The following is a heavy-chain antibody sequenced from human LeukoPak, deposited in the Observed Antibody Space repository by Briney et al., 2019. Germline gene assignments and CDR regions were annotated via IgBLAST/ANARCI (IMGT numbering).Heavy chain of an antibody. CDR2: ISSGGSYE. Sequence: AGGSLRLSCAASGFTFSSYAMHWVRQAPGKGLEWVSIISSGGSYEYYADSVKGRFTISRDNSKSTLFLQLNSLRAEDTAVYYCARDSTYYYDSGSSGPHYFANWGQGTLVTVSS. CDR1: GFTFSSYA. V-gene: IGHV3-30*01. J-gene: IGHJ4*02. D-gene: IGHD3-10*01. CDR3: ARDSTYYYDSGSSGPHYFAN.